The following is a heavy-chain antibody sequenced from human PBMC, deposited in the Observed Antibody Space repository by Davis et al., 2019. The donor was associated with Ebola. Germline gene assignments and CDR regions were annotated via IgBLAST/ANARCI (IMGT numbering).Heavy chain of an antibody. CDR1: GGTFSSYT. D-gene: IGHD3-9*01. CDR3: ARDYRGGDILTGSYFDY. Sequence: SVKVSCKASGGTFSSYTISWVRQAPGQGLEWMGRIIPILGIANYAQKFQGRVTMTRDTSTSTVYMELSSLRSEDTAMYYCARDYRGGDILTGSYFDYWGQGTLVTVSS. V-gene: IGHV1-69*04. J-gene: IGHJ4*02. CDR2: IIPILGIA.